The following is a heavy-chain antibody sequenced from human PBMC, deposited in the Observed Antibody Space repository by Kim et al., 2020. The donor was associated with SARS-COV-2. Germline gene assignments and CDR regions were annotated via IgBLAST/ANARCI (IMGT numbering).Heavy chain of an antibody. CDR2: TYYRSKWYN. J-gene: IGHJ6*03. CDR3: ARESPDYSSGWVYYYMDV. Sequence: SQTLSLTCAISGDSVSSDSAAWNWIRQSPSRGLEWLGRTYYRSKWYNDSAASVKGRITINPDTSKNQFSLQLNSMTPEDTAVYYCARESPDYSSGWVYYYMDVWGKGTTVTVSS. V-gene: IGHV6-1*01. D-gene: IGHD6-19*01. CDR1: GDSVSSDSAA.